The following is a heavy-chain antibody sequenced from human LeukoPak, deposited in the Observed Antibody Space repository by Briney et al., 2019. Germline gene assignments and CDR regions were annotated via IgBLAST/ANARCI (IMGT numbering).Heavy chain of an antibody. J-gene: IGHJ4*02. CDR3: AREAAAGTGFDY. D-gene: IGHD6-13*01. Sequence: GGSLRLSCAASGFTFSSYAMSWVRQAPGEGLEWVANIKQDGSEKYYVDSVKGRFTISRDNAKNSLYLQMNSLRAEDTAVYYCAREAAAGTGFDYWGQGTLVTVSS. CDR2: IKQDGSEK. CDR1: GFTFSSYA. V-gene: IGHV3-7*01.